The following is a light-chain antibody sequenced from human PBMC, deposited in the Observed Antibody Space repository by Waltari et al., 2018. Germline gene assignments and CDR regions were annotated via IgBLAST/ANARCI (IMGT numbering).Light chain of an antibody. Sequence: DIQMTQSPSTLSASVGDRVTITCRASQSISSWLAWYQQKPGKAPKLLIYKASSLESGVPSRFSGSESGTEFTLTISSLQPDDFATYYCQQYNSYSLTFGGGTKMEIK. J-gene: IGKJ4*01. CDR1: QSISSW. V-gene: IGKV1-5*03. CDR2: KAS. CDR3: QQYNSYSLT.